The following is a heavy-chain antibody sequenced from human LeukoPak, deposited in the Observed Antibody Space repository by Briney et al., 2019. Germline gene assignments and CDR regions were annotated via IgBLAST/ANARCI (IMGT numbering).Heavy chain of an antibody. CDR3: ARGWLFDY. D-gene: IGHD5-24*01. Sequence: PGGSLRLSCAASGFTVSSNYMSWVRQVPGKGLEWVSIIYSGVGTYYADSVKGRFTISRDDSKNTLYLQMNSLRAEDTAVYYCARGWLFDYWGQGTLVTVSS. V-gene: IGHV3-53*01. CDR1: GFTVSSNY. J-gene: IGHJ4*02. CDR2: IYSGVGT.